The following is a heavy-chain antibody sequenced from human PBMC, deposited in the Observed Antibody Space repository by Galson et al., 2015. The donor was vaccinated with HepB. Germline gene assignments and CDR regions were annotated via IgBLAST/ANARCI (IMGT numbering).Heavy chain of an antibody. CDR3: ARDDLSPSLWFGELSRWAFDP. CDR1: GYTFTSYA. D-gene: IGHD3-10*01. Sequence: SVKVSCKASGYTFTSYAMNWVRQAPGQGLEWMGWINTNTGNPTYAQGFTGRFVFSLDTSVSTAYLQISSLKAEDTAVYYCARDDLSPSLWFGELSRWAFDPWGQGTLVTVSS. CDR2: INTNTGNP. V-gene: IGHV7-4-1*02. J-gene: IGHJ5*02.